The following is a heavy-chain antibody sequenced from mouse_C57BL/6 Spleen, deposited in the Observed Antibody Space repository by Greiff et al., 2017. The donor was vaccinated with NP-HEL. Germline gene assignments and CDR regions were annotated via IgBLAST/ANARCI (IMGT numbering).Heavy chain of an antibody. D-gene: IGHD2-1*01. CDR2: INPGSGGT. J-gene: IGHJ4*01. V-gene: IGHV1-54*01. CDR1: GYAFTNYL. Sequence: QVQLQQSGAELVRPGTSVKVSCKASGYAFTNYLIEWVKQRPGQGLEWIGVINPGSGGTNYNEKFKGKATLTADKSSSTAYMQLCSLTSEDSAVYFCARDQGNADAMDNGGQGTSVTVSS. CDR3: ARDQGNADAMDN.